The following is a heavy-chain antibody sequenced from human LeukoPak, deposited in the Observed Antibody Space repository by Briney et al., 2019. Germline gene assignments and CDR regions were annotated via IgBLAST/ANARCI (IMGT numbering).Heavy chain of an antibody. V-gene: IGHV4-59*08. CDR3: ARWGYYGSGSYPNWFDP. J-gene: IGHJ5*02. D-gene: IGHD3-10*01. CDR1: GGSISSYH. Sequence: SETLSLTCTVSGGSISSYHWSWIRQPPGKGLEWIGYIYYSGSTNYNPSLKSRVTISVDTSKNQFSLKLSSVTAADTAVYYCARWGYYGSGSYPNWFDPWGQGTLVTVSS. CDR2: IYYSGST.